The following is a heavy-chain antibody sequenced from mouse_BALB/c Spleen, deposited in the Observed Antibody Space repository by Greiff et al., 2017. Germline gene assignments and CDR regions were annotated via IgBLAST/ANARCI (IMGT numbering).Heavy chain of an antibody. CDR1: GFTFSSYT. V-gene: IGHV5-12-2*01. J-gene: IGHJ2*01. D-gene: IGHD2-14*01. Sequence: EVKLMESGGGLVQPGGSLKLSCAASGFTFSSYTMSWVRQTPEKRLEWVAYISNGGSYTYYPDSVKGRFTISRDNAKNNLYLQMSSLKSEDTAMYYCARGTYYRYDGFDYWGQGTTLTVSS. CDR3: ARGTYYRYDGFDY. CDR2: ISNGGSYT.